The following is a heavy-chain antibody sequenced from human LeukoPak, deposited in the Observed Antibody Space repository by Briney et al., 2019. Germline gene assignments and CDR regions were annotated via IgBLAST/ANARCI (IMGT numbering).Heavy chain of an antibody. CDR3: AVGGYDTTGYRVGMDY. D-gene: IGHD3-22*01. J-gene: IGHJ4*02. Sequence: SGTLSLTCAVYGGSFSDYFWTWIRQPPGKGLEWIGEITHSGITNYNPSLKSRVTISVDTSKNQLSLKLSSVTAADTAVYYCAVGGYDTTGYRVGMDYWGQGTLVTVSS. V-gene: IGHV4-34*01. CDR2: ITHSGIT. CDR1: GGSFSDYF.